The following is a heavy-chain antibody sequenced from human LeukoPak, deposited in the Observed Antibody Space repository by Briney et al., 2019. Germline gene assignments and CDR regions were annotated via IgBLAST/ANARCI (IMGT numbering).Heavy chain of an antibody. Sequence: PSETLSLTCTVSGYSISSGYYWGWIRQPPGKGLEWIGSIYHSGSTYYNPSLKSRVTISVDTSKNQFSLKLSSVTAADTAVYYCARDKNRFDPWGQGTPVTVSS. D-gene: IGHD2/OR15-2a*01. CDR2: IYHSGST. CDR1: GYSISSGYY. J-gene: IGHJ5*02. V-gene: IGHV4-38-2*02. CDR3: ARDKNRFDP.